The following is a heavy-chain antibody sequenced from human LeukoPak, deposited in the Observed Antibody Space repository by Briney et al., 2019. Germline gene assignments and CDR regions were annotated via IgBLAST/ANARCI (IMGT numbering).Heavy chain of an antibody. CDR2: IYHSGST. Sequence: SETLSLTCTVSGGSISSYYWSWIRQPPGKGLEWIGYIYHSGSTYYNPSLKSRVTISVDTSKNQFSLKLSSVTAADTAVYYCARRVYDYVWGSYRYRRGAFDIWGQGTMVTVSS. V-gene: IGHV4-59*04. J-gene: IGHJ3*02. CDR3: ARRVYDYVWGSYRYRRGAFDI. D-gene: IGHD3-16*02. CDR1: GGSISSYY.